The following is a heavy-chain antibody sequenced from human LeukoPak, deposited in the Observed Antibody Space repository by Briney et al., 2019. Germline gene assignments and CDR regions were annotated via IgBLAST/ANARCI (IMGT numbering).Heavy chain of an antibody. CDR3: AKDTESSGSTGRLDY. J-gene: IGHJ4*02. V-gene: IGHV3-30*18. D-gene: IGHD6-19*01. Sequence: GGSLRLSCAASGFTFNNYGMHWVRQAPGKGLEWVAIISYDGSNKYCADSVKGRFTISRDNSKNTLYLQLNSLRPDDTAVYYCAKDTESSGSTGRLDYWGQGTLVTVSS. CDR2: ISYDGSNK. CDR1: GFTFNNYG.